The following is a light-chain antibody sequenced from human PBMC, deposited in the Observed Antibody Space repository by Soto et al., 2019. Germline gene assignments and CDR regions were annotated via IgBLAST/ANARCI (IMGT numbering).Light chain of an antibody. CDR1: ETVSSY. Sequence: ETVLTQSPATLSLSPGERATLSCRASETVSSYLAWFQHKPGQAPWLLIYDASNRSTGIPARFSGSGSGTDFNLTISSLEPKDFAVYYWQPRANWSPYTFGQGTKVEIK. V-gene: IGKV3-11*01. CDR3: QPRANWSPYT. CDR2: DAS. J-gene: IGKJ2*01.